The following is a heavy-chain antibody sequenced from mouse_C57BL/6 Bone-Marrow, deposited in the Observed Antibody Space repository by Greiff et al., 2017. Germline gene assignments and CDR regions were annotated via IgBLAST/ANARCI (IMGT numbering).Heavy chain of an antibody. CDR3: ARIRADGYYVFLYFDV. J-gene: IGHJ1*03. V-gene: IGHV8-8*01. D-gene: IGHD2-3*01. CDR1: GFSLSTFGLG. CDR2: IWWGDDN. Sequence: QVTLKVSGPGMLQPSQTLSLTCSFSGFSLSTFGLGVGWIRQPSGKGLEWLAHIWWGDDNYYNPALKSRLTISKYTSKNQVFLKIANVDTADTATDYCARIRADGYYVFLYFDVWGTGTTVTVSS.